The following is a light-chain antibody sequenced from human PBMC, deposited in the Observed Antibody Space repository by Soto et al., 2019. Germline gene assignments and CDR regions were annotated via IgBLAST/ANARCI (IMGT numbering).Light chain of an antibody. CDR1: QSVSNNY. CDR3: QQYGSSGT. CDR2: GAS. V-gene: IGKV3-20*01. J-gene: IGKJ1*01. Sequence: EILLTQSPCTLTLSPGERAALSCRASQSVSNNYLAWYQQEPGHAPSLLIYGASNRATGIPDRLSGSGSGTDFTLTISRPEPEDFAVYYCQQYGSSGTFGQGTKVDIK.